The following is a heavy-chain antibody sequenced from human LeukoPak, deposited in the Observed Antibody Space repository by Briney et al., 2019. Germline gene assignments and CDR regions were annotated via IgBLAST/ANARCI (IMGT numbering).Heavy chain of an antibody. CDR2: ISGSGGST. D-gene: IGHD3-10*01. V-gene: IGHV3-23*01. J-gene: IGHJ4*02. CDR1: GFSFNNSE. CDR3: AKTARLLWFGELSPYYFDY. Sequence: GGSLRLSCAASGFSFNNSEMNWVRQAPGKGLEWVSAISGSGGSTYYADSVKGRFTISRDNSKNTLYLQMNSLRAEDTAVYYCAKTARLLWFGELSPYYFDYWGQGTLVTVSS.